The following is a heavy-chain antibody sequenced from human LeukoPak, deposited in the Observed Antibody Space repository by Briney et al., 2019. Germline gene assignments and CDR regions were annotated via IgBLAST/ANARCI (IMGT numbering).Heavy chain of an antibody. CDR2: ISSSSSTI. CDR3: ARDGPYDYYDSSGYTDYFDY. Sequence: GGSLRLSCAASGFTFSSYSMNWVRQAPGKGLEWVSYISSSSSTIYYADSVKGRFTISRDNAKNSLYLQMNSLRAEVTAVYYCARDGPYDYYDSSGYTDYFDYWGQGTLVTVSS. J-gene: IGHJ4*02. CDR1: GFTFSSYS. V-gene: IGHV3-48*04. D-gene: IGHD3-22*01.